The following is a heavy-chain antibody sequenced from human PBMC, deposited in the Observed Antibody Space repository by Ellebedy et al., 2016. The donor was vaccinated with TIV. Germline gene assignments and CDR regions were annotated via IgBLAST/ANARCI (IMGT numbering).Heavy chain of an antibody. V-gene: IGHV3-30*03. CDR2: ISYDGSNK. D-gene: IGHD3-10*01. Sequence: GGSLRLSXAASGFIFNDHALHWFRQALGKGLEWVAVISYDGSNKYYGDSVKGRFIISRDNSKKTVDLQINSPKPEDTAVYYCARDGAYGSGTQPWNFWGQGTLVTVSS. CDR1: GFIFNDHA. CDR3: ARDGAYGSGTQPWNF. J-gene: IGHJ4*02.